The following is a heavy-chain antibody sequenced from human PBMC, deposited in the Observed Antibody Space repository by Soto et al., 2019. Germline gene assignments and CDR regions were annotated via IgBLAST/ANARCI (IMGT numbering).Heavy chain of an antibody. CDR1: VFTFSNNA. Sequence: WGSLRLSCAASVFTFSNNAMSWFRQAPGKGLEWVSGITGSGNSVYYADSVKGRFIISRDNSKNTLYLQMNSLTADDTAVYYCGGGDCSSTSCYGYYYYGLDVWGQGTTVTVSS. CDR3: GGGDCSSTSCYGYYYYGLDV. CDR2: ITGSGNSV. D-gene: IGHD2-2*03. V-gene: IGHV3-23*01. J-gene: IGHJ6*02.